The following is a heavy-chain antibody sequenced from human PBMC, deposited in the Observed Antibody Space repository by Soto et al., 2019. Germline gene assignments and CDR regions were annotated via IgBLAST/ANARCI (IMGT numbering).Heavy chain of an antibody. Sequence: ETLSLTCAVYGGSFSGYYWSWIRQPPGKGLEWVSAISGSGGSTYYADSVKGRFTISRDNSKNTLYLQMNSLRAEDTAVYYCAKDAGGVVTHYGMDVWGQGTTVTVSS. CDR3: AKDAGGVVTHYGMDV. J-gene: IGHJ6*02. CDR2: ISGSGGST. D-gene: IGHD3-3*01. CDR1: GGSFSGYY. V-gene: IGHV3-23*01.